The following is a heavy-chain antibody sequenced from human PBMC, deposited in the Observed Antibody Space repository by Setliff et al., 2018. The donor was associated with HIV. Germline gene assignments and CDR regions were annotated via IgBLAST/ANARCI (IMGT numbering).Heavy chain of an antibody. CDR3: AKSFHGGYSSSSVFDY. V-gene: IGHV3-21*04. D-gene: IGHD6-6*01. J-gene: IGHJ4*02. Sequence: PGGSLRLSCAASGFTFISYSMNWVRQAPGKGLEWVSSISSSSSYIYYADSVKGRFTISRDNSKNSLYLQMTSLRTEDTALYYCAKSFHGGYSSSSVFDYWGQGTLVTVSS. CDR1: GFTFISYS. CDR2: ISSSSSYI.